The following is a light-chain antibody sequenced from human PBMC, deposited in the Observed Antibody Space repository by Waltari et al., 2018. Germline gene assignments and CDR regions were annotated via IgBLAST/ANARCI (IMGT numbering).Light chain of an antibody. CDR2: DVD. J-gene: IGLJ1*01. CDR3: SSYRISGAPYV. Sequence: QSALTQPASVSGSPGQSSPISRACTSSDLGAYNSSSWYLQHPGKPPKLILFDVDKRPSVISTRFSGFKSGNTASLTISGLQADDEADYYCSSYRISGAPYVFGTGTKVTVL. CDR1: SSDLGAYNS. V-gene: IGLV2-14*03.